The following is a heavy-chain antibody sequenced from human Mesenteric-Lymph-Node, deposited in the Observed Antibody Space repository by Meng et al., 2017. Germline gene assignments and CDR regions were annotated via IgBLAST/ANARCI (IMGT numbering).Heavy chain of an antibody. CDR3: ARGRYSSGWYLFDY. CDR1: GFTVSSNY. CDR2: IYSCGST. J-gene: IGHJ4*02. V-gene: IGHV3-53*05. D-gene: IGHD6-19*01. Sequence: GESLKISCAASGFTVSSNYMSWVRQAPGKGLEWVSVIYSCGSTYYADSVKGRFTISRDNSKNTLYLQMNSLRAEDTAVYYCARGRYSSGWYLFDYWGQGTLVTVSS.